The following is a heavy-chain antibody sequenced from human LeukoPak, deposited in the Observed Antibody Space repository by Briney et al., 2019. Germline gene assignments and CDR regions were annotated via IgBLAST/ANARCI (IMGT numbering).Heavy chain of an antibody. CDR1: GGSISGYY. J-gene: IGHJ5*02. D-gene: IGHD5-18*01. CDR2: INHSGST. CDR3: ARGRGTAMVTSWFDP. Sequence: SETLSLTCTVSGGSISGYYWSWIRQPPGKGLEWIGEINHSGSTNYNPSLKSRVTISVDTSKNQFSLKLSSVTAADTAVYYCARGRGTAMVTSWFDPWGQGTLVTVSS. V-gene: IGHV4-34*01.